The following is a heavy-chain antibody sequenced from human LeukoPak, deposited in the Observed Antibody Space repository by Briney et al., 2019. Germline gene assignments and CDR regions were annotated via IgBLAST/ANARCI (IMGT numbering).Heavy chain of an antibody. J-gene: IGHJ4*02. CDR1: GGSISSSSYY. CDR3: ARHGDGDYPFDY. CDR2: IYYSGST. V-gene: IGHV4-39*01. Sequence: SETLSLTCTVSGGSISSSSYYWGWIRQPPGKGLEWIGSIYYSGSTYYNPSLKSRVTISVDTSKNQFSLKLSSVTAADTAVYYCARHGDGDYPFDYWGQGTLVTVSS. D-gene: IGHD4-17*01.